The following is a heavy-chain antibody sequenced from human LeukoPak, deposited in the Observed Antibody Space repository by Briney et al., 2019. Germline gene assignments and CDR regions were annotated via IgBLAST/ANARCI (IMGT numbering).Heavy chain of an antibody. D-gene: IGHD2-15*01. CDR2: IYTSGST. V-gene: IGHV4-4*07. J-gene: IGHJ4*02. Sequence: SETLSLTCTVSGGSISSYYWSWIRQPAGKGLEWIGRIYTSGSTNYNPSLKSRVTMSVDTSKNQFSLKLSSVTAADTAVYYCAREWVYCSGGSCYGYFDYWGQGTLVTVSS. CDR3: AREWVYCSGGSCYGYFDY. CDR1: GGSISSYY.